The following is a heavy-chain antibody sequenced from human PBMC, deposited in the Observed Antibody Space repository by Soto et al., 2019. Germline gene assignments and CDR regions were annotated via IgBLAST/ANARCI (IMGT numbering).Heavy chain of an antibody. J-gene: IGHJ5*02. CDR2: INHSGST. Sequence: SETLSLTCAVYGGSFSGYYWSWIRQPPGKGLEWIGEINHSGSTNYNPSLKSRVTISVDTSKNQFSLKLSSVTAADTAVYYCARSFITIFGVAPWFDPWGQGTLVTLSS. CDR3: ARSFITIFGVAPWFDP. V-gene: IGHV4-34*01. CDR1: GGSFSGYY. D-gene: IGHD3-3*01.